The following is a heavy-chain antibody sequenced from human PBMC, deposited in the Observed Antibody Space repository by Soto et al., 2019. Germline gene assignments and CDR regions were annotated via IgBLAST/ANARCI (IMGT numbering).Heavy chain of an antibody. CDR1: DGSFSGYY. V-gene: IGHV4-34*01. D-gene: IGHD2-15*01. CDR2: INHSGST. Sequence: QVQLKQWGAGLLKPSESLSLTCAVYDGSFSGYYWSWIRQPPGKGLEWIGEINHSGSTNYNPSLKCRVTISVDTSKNQFSLNLSSVTAADTAVYYCARGRPSCSGGSCVVGDFDYWGQGTLVTVSS. CDR3: ARGRPSCSGGSCVVGDFDY. J-gene: IGHJ4*02.